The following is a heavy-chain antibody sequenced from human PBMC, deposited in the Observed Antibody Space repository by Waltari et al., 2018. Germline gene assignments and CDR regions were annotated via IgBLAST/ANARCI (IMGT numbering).Heavy chain of an antibody. CDR3: ACTPAAAISGIDY. J-gene: IGHJ4*02. Sequence: QVKLQESGPGLVKPSETLSLTCTVSGGSISSYYWSWLRQPRGKGLEWIGYIYYSGSTNYNPSLKSRVTISVDTSKNQFSLKLSSVTAADTAVYYCACTPAAAISGIDYWGQGTLVTVSS. CDR1: GGSISSYY. V-gene: IGHV4-59*08. CDR2: IYYSGST. D-gene: IGHD2-2*01.